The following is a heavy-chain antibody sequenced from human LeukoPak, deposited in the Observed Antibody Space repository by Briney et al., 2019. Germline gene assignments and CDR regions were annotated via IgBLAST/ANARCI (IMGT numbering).Heavy chain of an antibody. V-gene: IGHV1-2*02. Sequence: ASVKVSCKASGYTFTGYYMHWVRQAPGQGLEWMGWINPNGGGTNYAQKFQGRVTMTRDTSISTAYMELSRLRSDDTAVYYCARGYYDSGGYPVDDYWGQGTLVTVSS. D-gene: IGHD3-22*01. CDR3: ARGYYDSGGYPVDDY. CDR1: GYTFTGYY. J-gene: IGHJ4*02. CDR2: INPNGGGT.